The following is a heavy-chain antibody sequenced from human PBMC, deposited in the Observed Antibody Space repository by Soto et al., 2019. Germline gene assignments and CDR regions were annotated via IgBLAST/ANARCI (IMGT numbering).Heavy chain of an antibody. CDR3: ARLERNYYGSGSYTYYFDY. CDR1: GGSISSYY. J-gene: IGHJ4*02. V-gene: IGHV4-59*01. CDR2: IYYSGST. Sequence: SETLSLTCTVSGGSISSYYWSWIRQSPGKGLEWIGYIYYSGSTNYNPSLKSRVTISVDTSKNQFSLKLSSVTAADTAVYYCARLERNYYGSGSYTYYFDYWGQGTLVTVSS. D-gene: IGHD3-10*01.